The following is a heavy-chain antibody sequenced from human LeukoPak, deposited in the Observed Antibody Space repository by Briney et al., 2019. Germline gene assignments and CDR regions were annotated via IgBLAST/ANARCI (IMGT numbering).Heavy chain of an antibody. J-gene: IGHJ6*03. V-gene: IGHV3-33*06. D-gene: IGHD6-19*01. CDR2: IWYDGSNK. CDR3: AKDLHSSGWYEGYYYYYYMDV. Sequence: AGGSLRLSCAASGFTFSSYGMHWVRQAPGKGLEWVAVIWYDGSNKYYADSVKGRFTISRDNSKNTLYLQMNSLRAEDTAVYYCAKDLHSSGWYEGYYYYYYMDVWGKGPTVTVSS. CDR1: GFTFSSYG.